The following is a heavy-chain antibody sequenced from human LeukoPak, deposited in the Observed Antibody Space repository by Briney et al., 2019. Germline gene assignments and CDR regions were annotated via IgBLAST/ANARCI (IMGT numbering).Heavy chain of an antibody. Sequence: GGSLRLSCAASGFTVSSSYMTLVRQAPGKGLEWVAVIWYDGSNKYYADSVKGRFTISRDNSKNTLYLQMNSLRAEDTAVYYCARDAYGDYVEGFDYWGQGTLVTVSS. CDR3: ARDAYGDYVEGFDY. V-gene: IGHV3-33*08. CDR1: GFTVSSSY. CDR2: IWYDGSNK. J-gene: IGHJ4*02. D-gene: IGHD4-17*01.